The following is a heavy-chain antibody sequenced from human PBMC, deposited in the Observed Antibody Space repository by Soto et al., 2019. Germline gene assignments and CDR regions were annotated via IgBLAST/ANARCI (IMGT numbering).Heavy chain of an antibody. J-gene: IGHJ6*02. Sequence: GGSLRLSCAASGFTFSSYGMHWVRQAPGKGLEWVAVISYDGSNKYYADSVKGRFTISRDNSKNTLYLQMNSLRAEDTAVYYCAKDFCGWFLSCYYGMDVWGQGTTVTVSS. CDR2: ISYDGSNK. V-gene: IGHV3-30*18. CDR3: AKDFCGWFLSCYYGMDV. D-gene: IGHD6-19*01. CDR1: GFTFSSYG.